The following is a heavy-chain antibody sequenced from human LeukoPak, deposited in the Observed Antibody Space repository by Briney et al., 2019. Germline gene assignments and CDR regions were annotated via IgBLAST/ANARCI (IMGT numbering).Heavy chain of an antibody. CDR1: DGSFSSYY. CDR2: INHSGST. CDR3: ARGDRPREIPPLIRKKNAFDI. V-gene: IGHV4-34*01. D-gene: IGHD2-8*01. J-gene: IGHJ3*02. Sequence: KTSETLSLTCGVYDGSFSSYYWSWLRQPPGKGLEWIGEINHSGSTNYNPSLKSRLTISVDTSKNQFSLKLSSVTAADTAVYYCARGDRPREIPPLIRKKNAFDIWGQGTMVTVSS.